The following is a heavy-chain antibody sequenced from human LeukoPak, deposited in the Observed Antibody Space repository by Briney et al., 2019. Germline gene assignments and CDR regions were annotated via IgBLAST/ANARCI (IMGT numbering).Heavy chain of an antibody. CDR1: GFTVSSNY. J-gene: IGHJ4*02. D-gene: IGHD2-2*01. Sequence: GGSLRLSCAASGFTVSSNYMSWVRQAPGKGLEWVSVIYSGGSTYCADSVKGRFTISRDNSKNTLYLQMNSLRAEDTAVYYCARDGVACSSTSCYQYYFDYWGQGTLVTVSS. CDR2: IYSGGST. CDR3: ARDGVACSSTSCYQYYFDY. V-gene: IGHV3-66*02.